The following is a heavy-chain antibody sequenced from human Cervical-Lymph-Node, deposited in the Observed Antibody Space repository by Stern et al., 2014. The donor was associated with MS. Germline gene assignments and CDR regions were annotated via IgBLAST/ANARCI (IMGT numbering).Heavy chain of an antibody. D-gene: IGHD2-21*02. V-gene: IGHV1-2*02. CDR2: INPNSGGT. CDR3: ATGRMTDFEY. J-gene: IGHJ4*02. Sequence: VQLLESGAEVNKPGASVKVACKTSGYNFNAYYIHWVRQAPGQGLEWMGWINPNSGGTNYAQKFQGRATMTRDTSISTAYMELTGLTTDDTAVYYCATGRMTDFEYWGQGTLATVSS. CDR1: GYNFNAYY.